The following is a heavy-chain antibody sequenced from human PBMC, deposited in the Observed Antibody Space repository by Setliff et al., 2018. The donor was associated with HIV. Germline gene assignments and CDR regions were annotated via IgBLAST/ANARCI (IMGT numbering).Heavy chain of an antibody. D-gene: IGHD3-22*01. Sequence: SETLSLTCAVYGGSFSGYHWSWIRQPPGKGLEWIGGFHHSGSTHYNPSLKSRVTISGQTSNNQFSLQLTSVTAADTAVYYCARQGAGYYYDSSEYYTGNGFDMWGQGTMVTVSS. V-gene: IGHV4-34*01. CDR2: FHHSGST. J-gene: IGHJ3*02. CDR3: ARQGAGYYYDSSEYYTGNGFDM. CDR1: GGSFSGYH.